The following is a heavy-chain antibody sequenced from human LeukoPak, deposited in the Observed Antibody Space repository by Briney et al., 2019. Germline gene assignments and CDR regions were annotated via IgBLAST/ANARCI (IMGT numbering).Heavy chain of an antibody. D-gene: IGHD3-22*01. CDR2: IRGSGVGT. CDR1: GFTFCRYV. V-gene: IGHV3-23*01. J-gene: IGHJ4*02. CDR3: ALYDSSGYCSR. Sequence: GGSLRRSCAASGFTFCRYVMSSGRQAPGKGLERVSDIRGSGVGTYSADSVKGRFTISRDNSKNTLYLRMNTLRAEDTAAYYFALYDSSGYCSRWGQGTLVTVSS.